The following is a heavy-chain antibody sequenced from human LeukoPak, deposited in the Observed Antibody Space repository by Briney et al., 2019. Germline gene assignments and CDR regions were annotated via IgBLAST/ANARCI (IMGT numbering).Heavy chain of an antibody. Sequence: GRSLRLSCATSGFTFDDYDMHWVRQAPGKGLEWVSGISWNSVRLGNADFVGGRFTISRDNAVKSLHLHMNSLRPEDTAVYYCSKSGGAARARGYLQHWGQGALVTVSS. V-gene: IGHV3-9*01. J-gene: IGHJ1*01. CDR2: ISWNSVRL. D-gene: IGHD2-8*02. CDR1: GFTFDDYD. CDR3: SKSGGAARARGYLQH.